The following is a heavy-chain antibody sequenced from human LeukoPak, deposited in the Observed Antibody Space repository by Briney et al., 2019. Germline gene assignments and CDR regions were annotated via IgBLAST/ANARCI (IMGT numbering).Heavy chain of an antibody. Sequence: SETLSLTCTVSGDSISSSSYYWGWIRQPPGKGLEWIGSIYYSGSTYYNPSLKSRVTISVDVSDNQIFLKLNSVTAADTAVYYCARQPARNWFDPWGQGTLVTV. V-gene: IGHV4-39*01. CDR2: IYYSGST. CDR3: ARQPARNWFDP. J-gene: IGHJ5*02. CDR1: GDSISSSSYY.